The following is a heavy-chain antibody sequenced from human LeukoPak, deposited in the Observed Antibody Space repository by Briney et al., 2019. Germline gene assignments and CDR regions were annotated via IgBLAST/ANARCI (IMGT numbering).Heavy chain of an antibody. Sequence: GGSLRLSCAASGFTFSSYTVNWVREAPGKGLEWVSSISSSSNFIYYADSVKGRFTISRDNAKNSLYLQMNSLRAEDTAVYYCARDLRYIDYWGQGTLVTVSS. V-gene: IGHV3-21*01. CDR2: ISSSSNFI. CDR3: ARDLRYIDY. CDR1: GFTFSSYT. J-gene: IGHJ4*02.